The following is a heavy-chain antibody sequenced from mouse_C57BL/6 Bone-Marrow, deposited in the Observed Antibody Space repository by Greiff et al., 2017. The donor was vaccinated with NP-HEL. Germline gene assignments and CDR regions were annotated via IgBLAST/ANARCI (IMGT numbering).Heavy chain of an antibody. CDR1: GFSLSTSGMG. CDR2: IYWDDDK. Sequence: QVTLKESGPGILQSSQTLSLTCSFSGFSLSTSGMGVSWIRQPSGKGLEWLAHIYWDDDKRYNPSLKSRLTSSKDTSRNQVFLKITRVDTADTATYYCARRFLYDYEGGEAMDYWGQGTSVTVSS. D-gene: IGHD2-4*01. V-gene: IGHV8-12*01. CDR3: ARRFLYDYEGGEAMDY. J-gene: IGHJ4*01.